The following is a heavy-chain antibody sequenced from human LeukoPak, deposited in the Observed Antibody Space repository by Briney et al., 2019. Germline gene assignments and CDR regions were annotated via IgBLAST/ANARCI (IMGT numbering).Heavy chain of an antibody. CDR3: AKAYSGYSSGWYGVDAFDI. Sequence: GVSLRLSCAASGFTFSSYAMSWVRQAPGKGLEWVSAISGSGGSTYYADSVKGRFTISRDNSKNTLYLQMNSLRAEDTAVYYCAKAYSGYSSGWYGVDAFDIWGQGTMVTVSS. D-gene: IGHD6-19*01. V-gene: IGHV3-23*01. CDR1: GFTFSSYA. CDR2: ISGSGGST. J-gene: IGHJ3*02.